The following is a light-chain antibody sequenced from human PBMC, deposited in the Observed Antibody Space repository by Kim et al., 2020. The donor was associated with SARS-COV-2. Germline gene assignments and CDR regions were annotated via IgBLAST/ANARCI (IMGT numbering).Light chain of an antibody. CDR3: AAWDDSLNGV. V-gene: IGLV1-44*01. CDR1: SSNKRRNT. CDR2: SNN. J-gene: IGLJ3*02. Sequence: PGQRVTISCSGRSSNKRRNTVNWYQQHPGTAPKLLIYSNNQRPSGVPDRFPGSKSGNSASLAISGLQSEDEADYYCAAWDDSLNGVFGGGTKVTVL.